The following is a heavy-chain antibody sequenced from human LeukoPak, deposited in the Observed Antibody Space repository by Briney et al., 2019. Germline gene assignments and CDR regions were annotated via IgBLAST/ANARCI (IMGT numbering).Heavy chain of an antibody. CDR3: ARKMKRESGYYYGALDY. V-gene: IGHV4-4*07. Sequence: SETLSLTCTVSGGAISRWCWSWLRQPAGKGLEWIGRFCTTGSTNYSPSHKSRVTMSVDTSKNHFSLKLSSVTAADTAVYYCARKMKRESGYYYGALDYWGQGPLVTVSS. J-gene: IGHJ4*02. CDR1: GGAISRWC. CDR2: FCTTGST. D-gene: IGHD3-22*01.